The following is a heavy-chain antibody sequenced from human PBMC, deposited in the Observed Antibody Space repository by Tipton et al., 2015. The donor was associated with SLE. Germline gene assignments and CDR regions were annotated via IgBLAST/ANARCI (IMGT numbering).Heavy chain of an antibody. CDR1: GFTFSSYE. V-gene: IGHV3-48*03. Sequence: SLRLSCAASGFTFSSYEMNWVRQAPGKGLEWVSYISSSSSTIYYADSVKGRFTISRDNAKNSLYLQMNSLRAEDTAVYYCATRFREELVLAFDIWGQGTMVTVSS. D-gene: IGHD3-10*01. CDR2: ISSSSSTI. J-gene: IGHJ3*02. CDR3: ATRFREELVLAFDI.